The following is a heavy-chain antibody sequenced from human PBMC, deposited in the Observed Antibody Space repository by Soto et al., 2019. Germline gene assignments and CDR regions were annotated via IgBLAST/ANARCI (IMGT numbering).Heavy chain of an antibody. Sequence: PGGSLRLSCAASGFTFSDYYMSWIRQAPGKGLEWVSYISSSSSYTNYADSVKGRFTISRDNAKNSLYLQMNSLRAEDTAVYYCARDAKVGGYYYFWSGAGGMDVWGQGTTVTVSS. CDR2: ISSSSSYT. V-gene: IGHV3-11*06. CDR1: GFTFSDYY. CDR3: ARDAKVGGYYYFWSGAGGMDV. J-gene: IGHJ6*02. D-gene: IGHD3-3*01.